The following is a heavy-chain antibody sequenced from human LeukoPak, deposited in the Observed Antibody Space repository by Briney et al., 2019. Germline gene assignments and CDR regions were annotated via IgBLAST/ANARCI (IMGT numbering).Heavy chain of an antibody. Sequence: GGSLRLSCAASGFTFSSYAMSWVRQAPGKGLEWVSAISGSGGSTYYADSVKGRFTISRDNSKNTLYLQMNSLRAEDTAVYYCAKAPTYYYDSSGSGGYYFDYWGQGTLVTVSS. D-gene: IGHD3-22*01. CDR3: AKAPTYYYDSSGSGGYYFDY. J-gene: IGHJ4*02. CDR1: GFTFSSYA. V-gene: IGHV3-23*01. CDR2: ISGSGGST.